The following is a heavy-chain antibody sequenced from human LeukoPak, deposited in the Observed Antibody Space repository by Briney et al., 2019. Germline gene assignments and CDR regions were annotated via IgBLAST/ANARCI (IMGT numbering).Heavy chain of an antibody. CDR1: GCTVSSRY. CDR3: ARDFGRGYCSSTSCYGWFDP. V-gene: IGHV3-66*02. D-gene: IGHD2-2*01. Sequence: PGGSLRLSCAASGCTVSSRYMSWVRQAQGKGLGLVSVIFSGDNTYYADSVKGRFTISRDNSKNTLYLQMNSLRAEDTAVYYCARDFGRGYCSSTSCYGWFDPWGQGTLVTVSS. CDR2: IFSGDNT. J-gene: IGHJ5*02.